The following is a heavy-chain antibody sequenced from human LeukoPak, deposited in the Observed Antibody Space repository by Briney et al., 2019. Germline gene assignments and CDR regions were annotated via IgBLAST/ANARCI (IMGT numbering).Heavy chain of an antibody. J-gene: IGHJ5*02. CDR2: IYYSGST. D-gene: IGHD2-2*01. Sequence: PSQTLSLTCTVSGGSISSGDSYWSWIRQPPGKGLEWIGYIYYSGSTYYNPSLKSRVTISVDTSKNQFSLKLSSVTAADTAVYYCARSSQDIVVVPAAIGWFDPWGQGTLVTVSS. CDR3: ARSSQDIVVVPAAIGWFDP. V-gene: IGHV4-30-4*01. CDR1: GGSISSGDSY.